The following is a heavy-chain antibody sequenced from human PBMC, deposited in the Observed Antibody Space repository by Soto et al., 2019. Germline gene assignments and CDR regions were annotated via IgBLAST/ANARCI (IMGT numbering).Heavy chain of an antibody. D-gene: IGHD2-21*01. CDR1: GFTFSTYA. J-gene: IGHJ5*02. Sequence: GGSLRLSCAVSGFTFSTYAMGWVRQAPGKGLEWVSVISSSGNSAYYADSVKGRFTISRDNSKNTLYLQMNSLRVEDTAVYYCAKGPYPPPETNYFDRWGRGTLVTVSS. CDR2: ISSSGNSA. CDR3: AKGPYPPPETNYFDR. V-gene: IGHV3-23*01.